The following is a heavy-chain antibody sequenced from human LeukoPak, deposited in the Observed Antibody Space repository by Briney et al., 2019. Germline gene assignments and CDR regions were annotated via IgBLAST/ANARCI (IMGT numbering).Heavy chain of an antibody. CDR2: IYYGGYT. V-gene: IGHV4-59*01. D-gene: IGHD3-10*01. CDR3: ARTTMVRGTYYMDV. Sequence: SETLSLTCTVSGGSISSYYWSWIRQPPGKGLEWIGCIYYGGYTNYKSSLKSRVTISVDTSKNQFSLKLSSVTAADTAVYYCARTTMVRGTYYMDVWGKGTTVTVSS. CDR1: GGSISSYY. J-gene: IGHJ6*03.